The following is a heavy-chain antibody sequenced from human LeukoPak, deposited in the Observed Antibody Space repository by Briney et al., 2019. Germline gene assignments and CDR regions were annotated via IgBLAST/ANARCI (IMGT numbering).Heavy chain of an antibody. D-gene: IGHD6-19*01. V-gene: IGHV4-4*07. Sequence: SETLSLTCTVSGGSISSYYWSWIRQPAGKGLEWIGRIYTSGSTNYNPSLKSRVTMSVDTSKNQFSLKLSSVSAADAAVYYCARGWGSGWSRLDNWFDPGAREPWSPSPQ. J-gene: IGHJ5*02. CDR1: GGSISSYY. CDR3: ARGWGSGWSRLDNWFDP. CDR2: IYTSGST.